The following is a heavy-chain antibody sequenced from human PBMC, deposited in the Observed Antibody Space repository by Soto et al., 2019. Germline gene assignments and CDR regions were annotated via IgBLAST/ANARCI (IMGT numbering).Heavy chain of an antibody. CDR1: GGYISSSSYY. Sequence: SETLSLTCTVSGGYISSSSYYWGWIRQPPGKGLEWIGSIYYSGSTYYNPSLKSRVTISVDTSKNQFSLKLSSVTAADTAVYYCARRGRDIVVVPAAMYFDYWGQGTLVTVSS. V-gene: IGHV4-39*01. CDR3: ARRGRDIVVVPAAMYFDY. J-gene: IGHJ4*02. D-gene: IGHD2-2*01. CDR2: IYYSGST.